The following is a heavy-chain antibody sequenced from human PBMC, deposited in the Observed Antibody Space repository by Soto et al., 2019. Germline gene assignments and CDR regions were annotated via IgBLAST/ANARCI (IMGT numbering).Heavy chain of an antibody. V-gene: IGHV3-33*01. CDR1: GFTFSSYG. CDR3: ARDHHGDYPMGSAFDI. D-gene: IGHD4-17*01. Sequence: GGSLRLSCAASGFTFSSYGMHWVRQAPGKGLEWVAVIWYDGSNKYYADSVKGRFTISRDNSKNTLYLQMNSLRAEDTAVYYCARDHHGDYPMGSAFDIWGQGTMVTVSS. J-gene: IGHJ3*02. CDR2: IWYDGSNK.